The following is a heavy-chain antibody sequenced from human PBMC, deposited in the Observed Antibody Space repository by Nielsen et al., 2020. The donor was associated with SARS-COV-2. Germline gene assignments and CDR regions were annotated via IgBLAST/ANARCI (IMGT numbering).Heavy chain of an antibody. D-gene: IGHD6-13*01. CDR3: AREGIPRIAAAGRYYYYGMDV. J-gene: IGHJ6*02. V-gene: IGHV1-69*13. CDR1: GGTFSSYA. Sequence: SVKVSCKASGGTFSSYAISWVRQAPGQGLEWMGGIIPIFGTANYAQKFQGRVTITADESTSTAYMELSSLRSEDTAVYYCAREGIPRIAAAGRYYYYGMDVWGQGTTVTVSS. CDR2: IIPIFGTA.